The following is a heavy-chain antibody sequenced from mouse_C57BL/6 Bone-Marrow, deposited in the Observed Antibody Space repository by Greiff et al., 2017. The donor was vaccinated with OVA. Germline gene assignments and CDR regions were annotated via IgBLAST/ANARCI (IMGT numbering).Heavy chain of an antibody. J-gene: IGHJ1*03. CDR2: IDPSDSET. CDR1: GYTFTSYW. CDR3: ARSTAIYDGYQFSHWYFDV. V-gene: IGHV1-52*01. D-gene: IGHD2-3*01. Sequence: VQLQQSGAELVRPGSSVKLSCKASGYTFTSYWMHWVKQRPIQGLEWIGNIDPSDSETHYNQKFKDKATLTVDKSTSTAYMQLSSLTSEHSAVYYCARSTAIYDGYQFSHWYFDVWGTGTTVTVSS.